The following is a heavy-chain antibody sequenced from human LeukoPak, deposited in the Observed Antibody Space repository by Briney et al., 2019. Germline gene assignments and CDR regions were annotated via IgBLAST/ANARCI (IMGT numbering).Heavy chain of an antibody. J-gene: IGHJ4*02. V-gene: IGHV3-30*03. CDR2: ISFDRSNK. CDR1: GFSFSSYA. Sequence: PGGSLRLSCTASGFSFSSYAMHWVRQAPGKGLEWVALISFDRSNKDYADSVKGRFTISRDNSKNTLYLQMNSLRDDDTAVYYCASLVHSDSGSYSGYWGQGTLVTVSS. D-gene: IGHD1-26*01. CDR3: ASLVHSDSGSYSGY.